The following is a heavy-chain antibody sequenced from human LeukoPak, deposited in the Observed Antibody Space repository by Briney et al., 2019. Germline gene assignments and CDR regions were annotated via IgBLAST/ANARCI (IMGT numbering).Heavy chain of an antibody. CDR3: AKALIYYDSSGYFSFDY. Sequence: GGSLRLSCAASGFTFSSYAMSWVRQAPGKGLEWVSAISGSGGSTYYADSVKGRFTISRDNSKNTLYLQMNSLRAEDTAVCYCAKALIYYDSSGYFSFDYWGQGTLVTVSS. V-gene: IGHV3-23*01. J-gene: IGHJ4*02. CDR2: ISGSGGST. CDR1: GFTFSSYA. D-gene: IGHD3-22*01.